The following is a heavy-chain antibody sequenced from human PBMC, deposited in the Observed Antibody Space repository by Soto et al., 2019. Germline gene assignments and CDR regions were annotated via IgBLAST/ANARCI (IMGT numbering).Heavy chain of an antibody. CDR2: INSDGSIT. J-gene: IGHJ4*02. Sequence: TGGSLRLSCSAPGFTFSSDLMHGVRQAPGKGLVWVSRINSDGSITSYADSVNGRFTISRDNAKNTLYLQMNSLRAEDTAVYYCARPGDGSGSYPSDYWGQGTLVTVSS. V-gene: IGHV3-74*01. CDR1: GFTFSSDL. CDR3: ARPGDGSGSYPSDY. D-gene: IGHD3-10*01.